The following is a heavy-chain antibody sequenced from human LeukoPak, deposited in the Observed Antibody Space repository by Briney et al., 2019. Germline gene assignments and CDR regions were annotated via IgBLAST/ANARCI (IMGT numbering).Heavy chain of an antibody. CDR2: INHSGST. CDR3: ARGGIAAADTDY. Sequence: PSETPSLTCAVYGGSFSGYYWSWIRQPPGKGLEWIGEINHSGSTYYNPSLKSRVTISVDTSKNQFSLKLSFVTAADTAVYYCARGGIAAADTDYWGQGTLVTVSS. V-gene: IGHV4-34*01. CDR1: GGSFSGYY. D-gene: IGHD6-13*01. J-gene: IGHJ4*02.